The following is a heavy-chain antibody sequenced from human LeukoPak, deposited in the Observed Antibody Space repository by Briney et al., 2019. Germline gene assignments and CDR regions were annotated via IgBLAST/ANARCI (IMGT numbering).Heavy chain of an antibody. D-gene: IGHD2-2*01. CDR2: INHSGST. V-gene: IGHV4-34*01. Sequence: SETLSLTCAVYGGSFSGYYWSWIRQPPGKGLEWIGEINHSGSTNYYSSLKSRVTISVDTSKNQFSLKLSSVTAADTAVYYCARQGIVVVPAAMGERRGGFDPWGQGTLVTVSS. CDR1: GGSFSGYY. J-gene: IGHJ5*02. CDR3: ARQGIVVVPAAMGERRGGFDP.